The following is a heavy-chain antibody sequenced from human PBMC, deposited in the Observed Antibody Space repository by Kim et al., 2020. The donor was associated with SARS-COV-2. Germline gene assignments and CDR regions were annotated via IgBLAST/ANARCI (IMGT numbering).Heavy chain of an antibody. Sequence: SETLSLTCTVSGDSISIRSYSWGWIRQPPGKGLEWIGTIYYSGNTFYNPSLTSRVTISADTSKNQFFLRLTSVTASDTATYYCARHWGELDLRSAFDIWGQGTMFTVSS. CDR2: IYYSGNT. D-gene: IGHD1-7*01. V-gene: IGHV4-39*01. CDR1: GDSISIRSYS. J-gene: IGHJ3*02. CDR3: ARHWGELDLRSAFDI.